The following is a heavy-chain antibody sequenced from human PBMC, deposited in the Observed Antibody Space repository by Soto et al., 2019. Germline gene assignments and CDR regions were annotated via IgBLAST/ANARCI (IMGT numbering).Heavy chain of an antibody. V-gene: IGHV4-30-4*01. CDR2: VHYSGNT. CDR1: GGSIRSGDYY. J-gene: IGHJ4*02. Sequence: QIQLHESGPGLVKPSQTLSLTCTVSGGSIRSGDYYWSWIRQTPERGLEWCGHVHYSGNTFYNPSLKSRATISLDTSRNQFSLNLSSVTAADSAVYYCAREIMAADHFDYWGQGALVTVSS. D-gene: IGHD6-13*01. CDR3: AREIMAADHFDY.